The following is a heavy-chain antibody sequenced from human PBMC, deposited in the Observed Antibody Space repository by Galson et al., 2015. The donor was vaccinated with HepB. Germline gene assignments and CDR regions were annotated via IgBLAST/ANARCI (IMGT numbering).Heavy chain of an antibody. Sequence: SLRLSCAASGFTFSNYGMNWVRQAPGKGLEWVAVISYDGSNKYYADSVKGRFTISRDNSKNTLYLQMNSLRAEDTAVYYCARDYASSWYFNHYYGMDVWGQGTTVTVSS. V-gene: IGHV3-30*03. CDR3: ARDYASSWYFNHYYGMDV. CDR1: GFTFSNYG. D-gene: IGHD6-13*01. J-gene: IGHJ6*02. CDR2: ISYDGSNK.